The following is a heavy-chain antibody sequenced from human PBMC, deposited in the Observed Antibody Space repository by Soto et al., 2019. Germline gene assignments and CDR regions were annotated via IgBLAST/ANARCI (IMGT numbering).Heavy chain of an antibody. CDR1: GGSISSNIYY. D-gene: IGHD3-22*01. CDR3: ERHSIWLLLSDY. CDR2: IHYSGST. Sequence: PSETLSLTCTVSGGSISSNIYYWGWIRQPPGKGLEWIGNIHYSGSTYYDSSLQSRVTISIDTSKNQFSLKLSSVTATDTAVYFCERHSIWLLLSDYWGQGALVTVSS. J-gene: IGHJ4*02. V-gene: IGHV4-39*01.